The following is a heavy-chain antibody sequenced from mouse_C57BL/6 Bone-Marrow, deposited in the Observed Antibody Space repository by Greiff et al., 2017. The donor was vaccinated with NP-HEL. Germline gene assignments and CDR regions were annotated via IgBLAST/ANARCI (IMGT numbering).Heavy chain of an antibody. CDR1: GYAFSSSW. J-gene: IGHJ2*01. CDR2: IYPGDGDP. CDR3: AKNYYGSKGLYFDY. D-gene: IGHD1-1*01. V-gene: IGHV1-82*01. Sequence: QVQLQQSGPELVKPGASVKISCKASGYAFSSSWMNWVKQRPGKGLEWIGRIYPGDGDPNYNGKFTGKATLTADKSSSTAYMQLSSLTSEDSAVYFCAKNYYGSKGLYFDYWGQGTTLTVSS.